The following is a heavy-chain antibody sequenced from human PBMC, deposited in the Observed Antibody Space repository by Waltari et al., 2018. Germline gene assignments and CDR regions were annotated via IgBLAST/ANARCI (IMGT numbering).Heavy chain of an antibody. CDR1: GVSVSSSF. D-gene: IGHD6-19*01. V-gene: IGHV4-4*07. J-gene: IGHJ4*02. Sequence: QVHLQESGTRLVKPSETLSLTCTVSGVSVSSSFWSWIRQPAGKGLQWIGRIYLTGTTNYNPSLKSRVTISVDTSKNEVSLKVNSVTAADTAIYYCARDSSGVPLDSWGQGTQVTVSS. CDR2: IYLTGTT. CDR3: ARDSSGVPLDS.